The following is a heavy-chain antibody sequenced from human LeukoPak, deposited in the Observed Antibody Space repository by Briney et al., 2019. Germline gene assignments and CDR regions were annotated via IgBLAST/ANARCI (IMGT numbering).Heavy chain of an antibody. V-gene: IGHV1-18*01. Sequence: GASVKVSCKAFGYTLTTYGITWVRPAPGQGLAWMGWISGYNGNTNFAQKFQGRVTMTTDTSTSTAYMEVRSLRSDDTAVYYCARDGIAAPGAGYFYYFGMDVWGQGTTVTVSS. CDR1: GYTLTTYG. CDR2: ISGYNGNT. J-gene: IGHJ6*02. CDR3: ARDGIAAPGAGYFYYFGMDV. D-gene: IGHD6-13*01.